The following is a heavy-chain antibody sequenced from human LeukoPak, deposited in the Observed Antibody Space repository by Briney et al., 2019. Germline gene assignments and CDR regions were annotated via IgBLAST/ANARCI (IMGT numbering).Heavy chain of an antibody. CDR3: SRETGEYDILTGYMDY. J-gene: IGHJ4*02. D-gene: IGHD3-9*01. CDR1: GYTFTGYY. Sequence: ASVKVSCKASGYTFTGYYMHWVRQAPGQGLEWMGWINPNSGGTNYAQKFQGRVTMTRDTSISTAYMELSRLRSDDTAVYYCSRETGEYDILTGYMDYWGQGTLVTVSS. V-gene: IGHV1-2*02. CDR2: INPNSGGT.